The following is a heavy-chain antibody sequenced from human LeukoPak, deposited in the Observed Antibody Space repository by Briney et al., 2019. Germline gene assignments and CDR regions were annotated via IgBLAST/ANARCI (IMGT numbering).Heavy chain of an antibody. CDR2: INSDGSST. J-gene: IGHJ4*02. CDR1: GFTFSSYW. CDR3: ATEPKDDYGDYGRYFDY. D-gene: IGHD4-17*01. V-gene: IGHV3-74*01. Sequence: PTGGSLRLSCAASGFTFSSYWMHWVRQAPGKGLVWVSRINSDGSSTSYADSVKGRFTISRDNAKNTLYLQMNSLRAEDTAVYYCATEPKDDYGDYGRYFDYWGQGTLVTVSS.